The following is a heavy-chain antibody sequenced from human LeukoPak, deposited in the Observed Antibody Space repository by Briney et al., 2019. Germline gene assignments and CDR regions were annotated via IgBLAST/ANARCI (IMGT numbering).Heavy chain of an antibody. J-gene: IGHJ4*02. V-gene: IGHV4-38-2*02. CDR1: GYSISSGYY. CDR3: AKSSYSIFDY. D-gene: IGHD5-18*01. Sequence: PSETLSLTCTVSGYSISSGYYWGWIRQPPGKGLEWIGSIYHSGSTYYNPSLKSRVTISVDTSKNQFSLKLSSVTAADTAVYYCAKSSYSIFDYWGQGTLVTVSS. CDR2: IYHSGST.